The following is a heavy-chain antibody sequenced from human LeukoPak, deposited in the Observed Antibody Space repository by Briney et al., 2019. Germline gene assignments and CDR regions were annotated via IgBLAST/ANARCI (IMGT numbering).Heavy chain of an antibody. D-gene: IGHD5-18*01. J-gene: IGHJ6*03. CDR3: ARGADTAMVPAYYYMDV. Sequence: GESLKISCKGSGYSFTSYWIGWVRQMPGKGLEWMRIIYPGDSDTRYSPSFQGQVTISADKSISTAYLQWSSLKASDTAMYYCARGADTAMVPAYYYMDVWGKGTTVTVSS. CDR2: IYPGDSDT. V-gene: IGHV5-51*01. CDR1: GYSFTSYW.